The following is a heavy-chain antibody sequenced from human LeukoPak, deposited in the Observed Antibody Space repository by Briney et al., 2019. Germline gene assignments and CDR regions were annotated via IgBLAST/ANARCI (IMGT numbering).Heavy chain of an antibody. CDR1: GFTFRIYN. J-gene: IGHJ4*02. V-gene: IGHV3-30*03. D-gene: IGHD5-12*01. CDR3: ASNSGYEKGY. Sequence: GRSLRLSCAASGFTFRIYNMHWVRQAPGKGLEWVAVITYDGSNKYYSDSVRGRFTISRDNSKNTLYLQMNGLRAEDTAVYYCASNSGYEKGYWGQGTLATVSS. CDR2: ITYDGSNK.